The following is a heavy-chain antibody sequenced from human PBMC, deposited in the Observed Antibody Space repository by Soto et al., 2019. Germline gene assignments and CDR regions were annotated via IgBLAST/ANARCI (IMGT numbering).Heavy chain of an antibody. CDR3: ARDRHATDTGMDV. CDR2: ISDDGASI. Sequence: PGGSLRLSCEASGFSFSSFAMNWVRQAPGRGLEWVSYISDDGASIYYADSVKGRFTISRDNSKNTLYLQMNSLRAEDAAVYYCARDRHATDTGMDVWGQGTTVTVSS. V-gene: IGHV3-48*01. J-gene: IGHJ6*02. D-gene: IGHD5-18*01. CDR1: GFSFSSFA.